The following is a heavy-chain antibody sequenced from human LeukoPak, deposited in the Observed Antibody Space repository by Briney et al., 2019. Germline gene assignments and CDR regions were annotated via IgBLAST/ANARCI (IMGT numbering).Heavy chain of an antibody. V-gene: IGHV3-53*01. CDR1: GFTVSSNY. CDR2: IYSGGST. CDR3: AKHGYYYDSSGSLPNDAFDI. J-gene: IGHJ3*02. Sequence: PGGSLRLSCAASGFTVSSNYMSWVRQAPGKGLEWVSVIYSGGSTYYADSVKGRFTISRHNSKNTLYLQMNSLRAEDTAVYYCAKHGYYYDSSGSLPNDAFDIWGRGTMVTVSS. D-gene: IGHD3-22*01.